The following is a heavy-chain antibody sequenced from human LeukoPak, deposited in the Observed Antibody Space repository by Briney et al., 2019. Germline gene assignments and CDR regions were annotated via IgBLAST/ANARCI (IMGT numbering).Heavy chain of an antibody. CDR1: GSSFSDNF. D-gene: IGHD2/OR15-2a*01. CDR3: RGGSGWTFNH. J-gene: IGHJ4*02. V-gene: IGHV3-11*01. CDR2: INSGGDTI. Sequence: GGSLRLSCTASGSSFSDNFMGWLRQAPGKGLEWVSYINSGGDTIHYSGAVKGRFSISRDNSKRLLYLHMSRLRIDDTALYCARGGSGWTFNHWGQGTLVSVSS.